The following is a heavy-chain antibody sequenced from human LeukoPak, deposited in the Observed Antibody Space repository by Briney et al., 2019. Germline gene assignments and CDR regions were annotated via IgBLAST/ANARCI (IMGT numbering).Heavy chain of an antibody. V-gene: IGHV3-23*01. CDR1: GLHFSGTA. D-gene: IGHD6-19*01. J-gene: IGHJ5*02. Sequence: TGGSLRLSCAASGLHFSGTAMSWVRQAPGKGLEWVSAISHDGMNAYYADSVKRRFTISRDNSKKTVSLEMSSLTAADTGVYYCAKDGAQYSSGPECDPRGQGALVTVSP. CDR2: ISHDGMNA. CDR3: AKDGAQYSSGPECDP.